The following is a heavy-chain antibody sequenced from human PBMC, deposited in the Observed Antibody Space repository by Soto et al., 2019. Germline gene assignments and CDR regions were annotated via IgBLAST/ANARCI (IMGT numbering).Heavy chain of an antibody. CDR3: ASAMYYYDSSGYNSAFDT. V-gene: IGHV3-64*01. CDR1: GFTFSSYA. J-gene: IGHJ3*02. D-gene: IGHD3-22*01. CDR2: ISSNGGST. Sequence: GGSLRLSCAASGFTFSSYAMHWVRQAPWKGLEYVSAISSNGGSTYYANSVKGRFTISRDNSKNTLYLQMGSLRAEDMAVYYCASAMYYYDSSGYNSAFDTWGQGTMVTVSS.